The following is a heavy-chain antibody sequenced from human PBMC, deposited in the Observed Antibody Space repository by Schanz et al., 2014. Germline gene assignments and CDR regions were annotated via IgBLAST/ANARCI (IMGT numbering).Heavy chain of an antibody. D-gene: IGHD5-12*01. CDR3: ARDFSAYVDNYIDY. J-gene: IGHJ4*02. CDR2: IHSTGGTT. V-gene: IGHV1-46*01. CDR1: EYTFTRHY. Sequence: QVQWVQSGADVKKPGTAVKVSCKASEYTFTRHYMHWVRQAPGQELEWMGIIHSTGGTTSHAQKIQGRVTMTTDTSTSTSYMELTSLRFDDTAVYYCARDFSAYVDNYIDYWGQGTPVTVSS.